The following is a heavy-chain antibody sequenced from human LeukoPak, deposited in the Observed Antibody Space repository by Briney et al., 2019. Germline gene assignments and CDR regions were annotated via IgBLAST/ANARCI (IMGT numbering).Heavy chain of an antibody. D-gene: IGHD3-10*01. V-gene: IGHV4-39*01. CDR1: GGSIKSNNW. CDR2: IYYSGST. CDR3: ARHLAQYYYGSGSYLY. J-gene: IGHJ4*02. Sequence: SETLSLTCAVSGGSIKSNNWWSWVRQPPGKGLEWIGSIYYSGSTYYNPSLKRRVTISVDTSKNQFSLKLTSVTAADTAVYYCARHLAQYYYGSGSYLYWGQGTLVTVSS.